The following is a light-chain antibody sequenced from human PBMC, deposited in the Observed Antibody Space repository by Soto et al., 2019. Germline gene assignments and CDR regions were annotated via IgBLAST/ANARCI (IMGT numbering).Light chain of an antibody. CDR1: SSNIGSNT. Sequence: QSVLTQPPSVSATPGQRVTISCSGSSSNIGSNTVTWYQQLPGTAPRLLIYNHGQRPSGVPDRFSGSKSGSLGSLAISGLQSEEEGDYYCAAWDDSLSGVVFGGGTKLTVL. V-gene: IGLV1-44*01. CDR3: AAWDDSLSGVV. J-gene: IGLJ2*01. CDR2: NHG.